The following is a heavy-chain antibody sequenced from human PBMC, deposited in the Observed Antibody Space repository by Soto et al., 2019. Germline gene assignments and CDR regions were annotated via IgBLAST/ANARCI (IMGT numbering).Heavy chain of an antibody. J-gene: IGHJ6*02. D-gene: IGHD1-1*01. CDR2: ISGSGGST. CDR1: GFTFSSYA. Sequence: LRLSCAASGFTFSSYAMSWVRQAPGKGLEWVSAISGSGGSTYYADSVKGRFTISRDNSKNTLYLQMNSLRAEDTAVYYCAKDSRGGGTDYYYYGMDVWGQGTTVTVSS. CDR3: AKDSRGGGTDYYYYGMDV. V-gene: IGHV3-23*01.